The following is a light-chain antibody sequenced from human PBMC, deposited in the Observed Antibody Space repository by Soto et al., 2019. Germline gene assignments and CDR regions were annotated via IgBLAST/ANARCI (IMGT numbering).Light chain of an antibody. CDR2: AVS. CDR1: QGIRSY. Sequence: DIQLTQSPSFLSASVGDRGTITCRASQGIRSYLAWYQQKPGKAPKLLIYAVSHLQSGVPSRFSGSGSGTEFNLHISSLQPDDFATYYCQQLDIHSETFGRGTKVDIK. CDR3: QQLDIHSET. J-gene: IGKJ3*01. V-gene: IGKV1-9*01.